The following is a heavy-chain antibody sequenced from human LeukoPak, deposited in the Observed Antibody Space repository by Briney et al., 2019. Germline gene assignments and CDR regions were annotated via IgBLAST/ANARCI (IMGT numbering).Heavy chain of an antibody. V-gene: IGHV1-69*05. J-gene: IGHJ5*01. CDR1: GGTFSSYA. CDR3: ASSNPTREHYYDSSGYKYWFDS. CDR2: IIPIFGTA. D-gene: IGHD3-22*01. Sequence: VASVKVSCKASGGTFSSYAISWVRQAPGQGLEWMGGIIPIFGTANYAQKFQGRVTITTDESTSTAYLELGGLRSEDTAVYYCASSNPTREHYYDSSGYKYWFDSWGQGTLVTVSP.